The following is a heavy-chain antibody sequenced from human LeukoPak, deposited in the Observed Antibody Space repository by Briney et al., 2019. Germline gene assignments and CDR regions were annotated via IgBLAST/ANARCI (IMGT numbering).Heavy chain of an antibody. D-gene: IGHD6-13*01. CDR2: ISYDGSNK. CDR1: GFTFSSYA. V-gene: IGHV3-30*04. J-gene: IGHJ4*02. Sequence: QPGRSLRLSCAASGFTFSSYAMHWVRQAPGKGLEWVAVISYDGSNKYYADSVKGRFTISRDNSKNTLYLQMNSLRAEDTAVYYCARDKGIAAASLVPDYWGQGTLVTVSS. CDR3: ARDKGIAAASLVPDY.